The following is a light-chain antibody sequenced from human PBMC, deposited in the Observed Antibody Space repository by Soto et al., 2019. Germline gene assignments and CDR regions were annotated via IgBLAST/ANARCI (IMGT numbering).Light chain of an antibody. J-gene: IGKJ1*01. CDR3: QQYKTYSPT. Sequence: DIQMTQSPSTLSASVGDRVTITCRASQSVDNWLAWYQRRPGKAPKLLIYVASTLEVGVPSRFSGSGSGTEVTLTINSLQPDDSAPYYCQQYKTYSPTFGQGTKVEIK. CDR2: VAS. CDR1: QSVDNW. V-gene: IGKV1-5*03.